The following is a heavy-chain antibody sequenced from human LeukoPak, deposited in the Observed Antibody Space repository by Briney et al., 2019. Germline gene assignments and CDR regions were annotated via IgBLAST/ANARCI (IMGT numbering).Heavy chain of an antibody. D-gene: IGHD3-10*01. CDR1: GFTFSSYG. V-gene: IGHV3-30*18. J-gene: IGHJ4*02. Sequence: GGSLRLSCAASGFTFSSYGMHWVRQAPGKGLEWVAVISYDGSNKYYADSVKGRFTISRDNSKNTLYLQMNSLRAEDTAVYYCAKDRYYGSGSYYDYWGQGTLVTVSS. CDR2: ISYDGSNK. CDR3: AKDRYYGSGSYYDY.